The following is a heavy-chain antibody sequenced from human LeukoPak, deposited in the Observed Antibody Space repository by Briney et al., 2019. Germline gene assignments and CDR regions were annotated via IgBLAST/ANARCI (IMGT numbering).Heavy chain of an antibody. Sequence: SETLSLTCTVSGGSISSGSYYWSWIRQPAGKGLEWIGRIYTSGSTNYNPSLKSRVTISVDTSKNQFSLKLSSVTAADTAVYYCARGPDFGQQLVRGRGYFQHWGQGTLVTVSS. V-gene: IGHV4-61*02. CDR3: ARGPDFGQQLVRGRGYFQH. CDR2: IYTSGST. D-gene: IGHD6-13*01. J-gene: IGHJ1*01. CDR1: GGSISSGSYY.